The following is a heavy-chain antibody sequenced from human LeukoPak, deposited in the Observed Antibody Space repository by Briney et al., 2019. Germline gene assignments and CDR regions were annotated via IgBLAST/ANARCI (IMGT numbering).Heavy chain of an antibody. D-gene: IGHD2-21*01. J-gene: IGHJ6*02. CDR3: ARYCGGDCYGMDV. CDR2: IKQDGSEK. CDR1: EFTFSSYW. Sequence: RPGGSLRLSCTASEFTFSSYWMSWVRQAPGKGLEWVANIKQDGSEKGYVDSVKGRFTISRDNAKNSLYLQMNSLRAEDTAVYYCARYCGGDCYGMDVWGQGTTVTVSS. V-gene: IGHV3-7*01.